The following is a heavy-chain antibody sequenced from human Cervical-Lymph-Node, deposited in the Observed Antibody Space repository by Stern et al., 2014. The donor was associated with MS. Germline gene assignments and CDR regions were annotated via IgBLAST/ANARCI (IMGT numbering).Heavy chain of an antibody. J-gene: IGHJ6*02. D-gene: IGHD2-21*02. Sequence: QDQLVQSGAEVKKPGASVKVSCKVSGYTLSEISMHWGRQAPGKGLERMGGFDPEHGETRYAQKFQGRVTMAEDRSTDTAYMELSSLRSEDTAVYYCATHRGRVTYYYGMDVWGQGTTVTVSS. CDR3: ATHRGRVTYYYGMDV. CDR1: GYTLSEIS. CDR2: FDPEHGET. V-gene: IGHV1-24*01.